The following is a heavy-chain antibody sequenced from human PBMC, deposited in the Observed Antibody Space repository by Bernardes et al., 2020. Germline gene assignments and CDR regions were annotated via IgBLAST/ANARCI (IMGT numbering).Heavy chain of an antibody. CDR3: ARVPYYYGSGSYCNVGYFDY. CDR1: GGSISSGSYY. V-gene: IGHV4-61*02. D-gene: IGHD3-10*01. Sequence: SETLSLTCTVSGGSISSGSYYWSWIRQPAGKGLEWIGRIYTSGSTNYNPSLKSRVTISVDTSKNQFSLKLSSVTAADTTVYYCARVPYYYGSGSYCNVGYFDYWGPGTLVTVSS. CDR2: IYTSGST. J-gene: IGHJ4*02.